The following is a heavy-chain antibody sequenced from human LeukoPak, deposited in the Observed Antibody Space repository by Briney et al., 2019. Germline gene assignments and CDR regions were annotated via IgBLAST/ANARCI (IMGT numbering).Heavy chain of an antibody. J-gene: IGHJ5*02. V-gene: IGHV3-30-3*01. CDR3: ARERVVEVVVVPAEFWFDP. D-gene: IGHD2-2*01. Sequence: PGRSLRLSCAASGFTFSSYSMHWVRQAPGKGLEWVAGISYDGSNKYYADSVKGRFTISRDNSKNTLYLQMNSLRAEDTAVYYCARERVVEVVVVPAEFWFDPWGQGTLVTVSS. CDR1: GFTFSSYS. CDR2: ISYDGSNK.